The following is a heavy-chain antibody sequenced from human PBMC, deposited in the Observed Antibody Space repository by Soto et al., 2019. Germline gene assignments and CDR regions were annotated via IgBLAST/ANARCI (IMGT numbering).Heavy chain of an antibody. CDR3: ASEFPYYVSSDSYLHY. Sequence: SQTLSLTCPISGDRVSSNSSAWNLIRQSPSRGLEWLGRTYYMSRWYNDYAVSVKSRITVTPDTSKNQFSLHLNSVTPEDTAVYYCASEFPYYVSSDSYLHYWGQGALVTVSA. V-gene: IGHV6-1*01. J-gene: IGHJ4*02. CDR2: TYYMSRWYN. CDR1: GDRVSSNSSA. D-gene: IGHD3-16*01.